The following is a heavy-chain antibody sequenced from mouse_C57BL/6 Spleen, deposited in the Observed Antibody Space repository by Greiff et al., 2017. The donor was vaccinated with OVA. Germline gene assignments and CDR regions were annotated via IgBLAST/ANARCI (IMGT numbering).Heavy chain of an antibody. CDR1: GYTFTSYG. D-gene: IGHD1-1*01. J-gene: IGHJ2*01. CDR3: ARWESCGSSCGY. CDR2: IYPRSGNT. Sequence: QVQLQQPGAELARPGASVKLSCKASGYTFTSYGISWVKQRTGQGLEWIGEIYPRSGNTYYNEKFKGKATLTADKPSSTAYMELRSLTSEDSAVXFYARWESCGSSCGYWGQGTTLTVSS. V-gene: IGHV1-81*01.